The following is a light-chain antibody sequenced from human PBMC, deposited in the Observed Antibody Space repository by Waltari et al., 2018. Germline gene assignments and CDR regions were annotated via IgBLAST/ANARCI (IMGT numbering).Light chain of an antibody. Sequence: DLKLTQSPSFLSASVVAIVTFTCRASRDIRNYLAWYQQKSGKAPKLLIFAASTLQSGVPSRFSGSGSGTEFTLTISSLQPEDLATYYCQQPPGTFGGGTKVEIK. CDR3: QQPPGT. CDR2: AAS. CDR1: RDIRNY. V-gene: IGKV1-9*01. J-gene: IGKJ4*01.